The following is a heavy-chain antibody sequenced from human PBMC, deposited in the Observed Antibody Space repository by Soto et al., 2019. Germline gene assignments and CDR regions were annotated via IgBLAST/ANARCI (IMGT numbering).Heavy chain of an antibody. D-gene: IGHD1-1*01. J-gene: IGHJ4*02. V-gene: IGHV4-4*07. CDR1: GGSISSYY. CDR3: ARDRGLLNWRYGYFDY. CDR2: IYSSGNT. Sequence: SETLSLTCTVSGGSISSYYWSWIRQPAGKGLEWIGRIYSSGNTNYNPSLKSRITMSVDTSKNHFSLQVTSVTAADTAVYYCARDRGLLNWRYGYFDYWGQGALVTVSS.